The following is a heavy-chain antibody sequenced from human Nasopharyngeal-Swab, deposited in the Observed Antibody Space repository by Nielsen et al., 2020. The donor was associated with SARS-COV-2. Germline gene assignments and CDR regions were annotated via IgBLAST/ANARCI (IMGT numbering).Heavy chain of an antibody. V-gene: IGHV7-4-1*02. D-gene: IGHD1-26*01. J-gene: IGHJ4*02. CDR2: INTNTGNP. CDR3: ARDAVGATIGFFYY. Sequence: ASVKVSCKASGYTFTSYAMNWVRQAPGQGLEWMGWINTNTGNPTYAQGFTGRFVFSLGTSVSTAYLQISSLKAEDTAVYYCARDAVGATIGFFYYWGQGTLVTVSS. CDR1: GYTFTSYA.